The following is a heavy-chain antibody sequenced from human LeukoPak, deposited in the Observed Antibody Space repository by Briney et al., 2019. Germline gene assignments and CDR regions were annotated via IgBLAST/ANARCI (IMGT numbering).Heavy chain of an antibody. Sequence: ASVKVSCKASGYTFTSYYMHWVRQAPGQGLEWMGIINPSGGSTSYAQKFQGRVTMTRDTSTSTVYMELSSLRSEDTAVYYCARGDVDTAIVTHRAYYYYYGMDVWGQGTTVTVSS. D-gene: IGHD5-18*01. CDR2: INPSGGST. CDR3: ARGDVDTAIVTHRAYYYYYGMDV. CDR1: GYTFTSYY. J-gene: IGHJ6*02. V-gene: IGHV1-46*01.